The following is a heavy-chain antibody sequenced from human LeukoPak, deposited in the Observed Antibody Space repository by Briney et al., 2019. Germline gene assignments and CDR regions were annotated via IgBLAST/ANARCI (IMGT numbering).Heavy chain of an antibody. CDR3: ARDYGSGYYYFFDY. J-gene: IGHJ4*02. CDR1: GFTFSSYA. Sequence: GGSLRLSCAASGFTFSSYAMHWVRQAPGKGLEYVSAISSNGGSTYYANSVKGRFTISRDNSKNTLYLQMGSLRAEDMAVYYCARDYGSGYYYFFDYWGQGTLVTVST. CDR2: ISSNGGST. V-gene: IGHV3-64*01. D-gene: IGHD3-22*01.